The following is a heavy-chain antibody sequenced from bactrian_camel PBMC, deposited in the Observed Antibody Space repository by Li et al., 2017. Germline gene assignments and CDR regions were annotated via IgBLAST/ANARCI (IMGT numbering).Heavy chain of an antibody. CDR2: IASDGTA. Sequence: VQLVESGGGPVQAGGSLRLSCVTSGYTAGRYCMGWFRQVAGNKREGVVAIASDGTARYSDSVKGRFIISQDNAKNIVYLQMNSLKPTDTGLYVCADGGRCRGSDCVPLCGRMAPGAMASWGQGTQVTVS. J-gene: IGHJ4*01. V-gene: IGHV3S53*01. D-gene: IGHD2*01. CDR1: GYTAGRYC. CDR3: ADGGRCRGSDCVPLCGRMAPGAMAS.